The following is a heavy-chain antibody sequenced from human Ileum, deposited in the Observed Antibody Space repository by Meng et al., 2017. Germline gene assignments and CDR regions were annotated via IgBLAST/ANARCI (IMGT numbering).Heavy chain of an antibody. CDR3: AREGQTVASNGCDY. J-gene: IGHJ4*02. D-gene: IGHD1-14*01. V-gene: IGHV1-18*01. CDR1: GYRFSNYG. CDR2: VSAYTGDT. Sequence: ASVKVSCKPSGYRFSNYGISWVRQAPGQGLEWMGWVSAYTGDTHYAHKFEGRVTMTTDTTTNTVSMELRYLTSDDTAIYYSAREGQTVASNGCDYWGQGTPVTVSS.